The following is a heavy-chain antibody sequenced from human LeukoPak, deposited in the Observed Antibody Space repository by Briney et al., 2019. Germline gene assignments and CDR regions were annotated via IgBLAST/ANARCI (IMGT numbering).Heavy chain of an antibody. CDR3: ARGQNTLFGVVTWDDAFDI. Sequence: SQTLSLTCAVSGASISSGSYYSNWIRQPAGNGLEWIGRIYTSGSTNYNPSLKSRVTISVDMSKNHFSLKLSSVTAADTAVYYCARGQNTLFGVVTWDDAFDIWGQGTMVTVSS. D-gene: IGHD3-3*01. V-gene: IGHV4-61*02. J-gene: IGHJ3*02. CDR2: IYTSGST. CDR1: GASISSGSYY.